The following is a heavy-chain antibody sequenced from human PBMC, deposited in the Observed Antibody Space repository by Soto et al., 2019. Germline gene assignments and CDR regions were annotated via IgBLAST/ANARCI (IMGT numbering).Heavy chain of an antibody. J-gene: IGHJ4*02. CDR3: AKGGLSYGDYPDYFDF. CDR1: GFTFNNYG. V-gene: IGHV3-23*01. Sequence: GGSLRLSCAASGFTFNNYGLNWVRQAPGKGLEWVSTISGSGDHTYYTDSVEGRFTISRDNSKNTMYLQMNSLRAEDTALYFCAKGGLSYGDYPDYFDFWGQGTLVTVSS. D-gene: IGHD4-17*01. CDR2: ISGSGDHT.